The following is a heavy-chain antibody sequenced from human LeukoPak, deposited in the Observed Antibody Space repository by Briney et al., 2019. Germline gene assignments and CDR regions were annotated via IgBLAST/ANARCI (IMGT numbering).Heavy chain of an antibody. J-gene: IGHJ6*03. CDR1: GFLFTGQF. V-gene: IGHV1-2*02. CDR3: VRDDDTLGYGVGYYMDV. Sequence: GASVKVSCKVSGFLFTGQFIHWVRQAPGQGLEWMGWINPKSTGTNIAPKFRGRVTMTGDTSITTIYMELSSLRSEDTAVYYCVRDDDTLGYGVGYYMDVRGTGTTVTVTS. CDR2: INPKSTGT. D-gene: IGHD3-3*01.